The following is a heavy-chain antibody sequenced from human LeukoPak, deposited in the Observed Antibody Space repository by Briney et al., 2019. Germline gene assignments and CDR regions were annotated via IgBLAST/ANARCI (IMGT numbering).Heavy chain of an antibody. V-gene: IGHV3-7*03. Sequence: PGGSLRLSCAASGFTFSSYWMNWARQAPGKGLEWVASINHNGNVNYYVDSVKGRFTISRDNAKNSLYLQMSNLRAEDTAVYYCATPAPTIFGVVAYYYGMDVWGQGTTVTVSS. CDR1: GFTFSSYW. D-gene: IGHD3-3*01. J-gene: IGHJ6*02. CDR3: ATPAPTIFGVVAYYYGMDV. CDR2: INHNGNVN.